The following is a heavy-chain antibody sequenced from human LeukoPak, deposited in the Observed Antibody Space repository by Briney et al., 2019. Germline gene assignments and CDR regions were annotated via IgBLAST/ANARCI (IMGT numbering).Heavy chain of an antibody. CDR2: IYYSGST. CDR3: ARAPDCSSTSCSLWFDP. D-gene: IGHD2-2*01. CDR1: GGSISSYY. Sequence: SETLSLTCTVSGGSISSYYWSWIRQPPGKGLEWIGYIYYSGSTNYNPSLKSRVTISVDTSKNQFSLKLSSVTAADTAVYYCARAPDCSSTSCSLWFDPWGQEPWSPSPQ. V-gene: IGHV4-59*01. J-gene: IGHJ5*02.